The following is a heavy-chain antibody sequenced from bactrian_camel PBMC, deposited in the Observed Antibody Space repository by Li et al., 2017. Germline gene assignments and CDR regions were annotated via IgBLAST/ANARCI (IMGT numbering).Heavy chain of an antibody. CDR2: IYSDGSNT. Sequence: HVQLVESGGGSVQAGGSARLSCSAPGYDTSFICMGWVRQAPGKGLEWVSTIYSDGSNTLSADSAKGRFTISQDNAKNMVYLKMSSLQPEDTAMYYCAADWKICACTELATGTDVAVHFGYWGQGTQVTVS. CDR3: AADWKICACTELATGTDVAVHFGY. CDR1: GYDTSFIC. J-gene: IGHJ6*01. V-gene: IGHV3S6*01. D-gene: IGHD6*01.